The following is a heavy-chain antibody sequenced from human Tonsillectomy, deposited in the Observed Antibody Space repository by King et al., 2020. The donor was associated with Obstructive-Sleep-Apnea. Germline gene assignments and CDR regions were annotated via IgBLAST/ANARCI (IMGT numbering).Heavy chain of an antibody. J-gene: IGHJ3*02. CDR1: GGSIGSYY. CDR3: ARHGPMIENDAFHI. Sequence: VQLQESGPGLVKPSETLSLTCTVSGGSIGSYYWSWIRQPPAKGLEWIGYIYYSGDTNYNPSLKSRLTISVDTSKNHFSLKLNSVTAADTAVYYCARHGPMIENDAFHIWGQGTMVTVSS. CDR2: IYYSGDT. V-gene: IGHV4-59*08. D-gene: IGHD3-22*01.